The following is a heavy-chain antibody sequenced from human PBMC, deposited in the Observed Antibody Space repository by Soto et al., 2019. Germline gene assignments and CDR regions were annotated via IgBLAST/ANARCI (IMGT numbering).Heavy chain of an antibody. J-gene: IGHJ4*02. CDR1: GFTFSDYY. D-gene: IGHD3-22*01. V-gene: IGHV3-11*01. CDR2: IVSSGSTI. Sequence: GGSLRLSCAASGFTFSDYYMSRIRQAPGKGLEWISYIVSSGSTIYYADSVKGRFTISRDNAKNSLYLQMNSLRAEDTAVYYCARDLGYYDSSGYFDYWGQGA. CDR3: ARDLGYYDSSGYFDY.